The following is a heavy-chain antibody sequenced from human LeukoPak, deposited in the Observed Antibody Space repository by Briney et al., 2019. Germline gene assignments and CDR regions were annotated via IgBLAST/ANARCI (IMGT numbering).Heavy chain of an antibody. CDR2: ISGSGGST. D-gene: IGHD3-9*01. Sequence: PGGSLRLSCAASGFTFSSYAMSWVRQAPGKGLEWVSAISGSGGSTYYADSVKGRFTISRDNSKNTLYLQMNSLRAEDTAVYYCAKGTIDILTGQSYGMDVWGQGTMVTVSS. J-gene: IGHJ6*02. CDR1: GFTFSSYA. V-gene: IGHV3-23*01. CDR3: AKGTIDILTGQSYGMDV.